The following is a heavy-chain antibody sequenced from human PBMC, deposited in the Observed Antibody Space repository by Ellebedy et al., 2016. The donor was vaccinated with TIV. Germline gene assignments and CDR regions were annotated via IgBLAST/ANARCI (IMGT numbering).Heavy chain of an antibody. D-gene: IGHD3-22*01. CDR3: ARGSVYDSSGYYYGGRSDA. Sequence: AASVKVSCKASGYTFTSYYMHWVRQAPGQGLEWMGRINLSDGSTSYAQKFQGKVTMTRDKSTRTVYMELSSLRSEDTAVYSCARGSVYDSSGYYYGGRSDAWGQGSLVTVSS. J-gene: IGHJ5*02. V-gene: IGHV1-46*01. CDR2: INLSDGST. CDR1: GYTFTSYY.